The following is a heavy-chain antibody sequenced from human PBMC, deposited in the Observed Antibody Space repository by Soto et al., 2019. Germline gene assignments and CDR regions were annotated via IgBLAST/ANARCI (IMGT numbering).Heavy chain of an antibody. V-gene: IGHV1-18*04. CDR3: TRGQGNH. CDR2: ISAYNGNT. J-gene: IGHJ4*02. Sequence: ASVKVSCKASGYTFTSYGISWVRQAPGQGLEWMGWISAYNGNTNYAQKLQGRVTMTRDTSINTAYMEMSGLRSEDTAVYFCTRGQGNHWGQGSLVT. CDR1: GYTFTSYG.